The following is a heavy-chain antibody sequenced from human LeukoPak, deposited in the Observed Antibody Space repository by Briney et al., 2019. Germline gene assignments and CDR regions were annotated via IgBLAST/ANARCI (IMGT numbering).Heavy chain of an antibody. CDR2: INHSGST. CDR3: ARRPGYSYGGGRCDP. Sequence: SETLSLTCAVYGGSFSGYYWSWIRQPPGKGLEWVGEINHSGSTNYNPSLKSGDTISVDTHKNQLALKLSSVTAADTAVYYCARRPGYSYGGGRCDPWGQGTLVTVFS. CDR1: GGSFSGYY. V-gene: IGHV4-34*01. J-gene: IGHJ5*02. D-gene: IGHD5-18*01.